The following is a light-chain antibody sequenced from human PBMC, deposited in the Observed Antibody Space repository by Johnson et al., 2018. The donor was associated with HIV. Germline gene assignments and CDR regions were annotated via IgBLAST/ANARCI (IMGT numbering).Light chain of an antibody. CDR1: SSNIGNNY. Sequence: QAVLTQPPSVSAAPGQKVTISCSGSSSNIGNNYVSWYQQLPGTAPKLLIYDNNERPSGIPDRFSGSNSGTSAPLDITGLQTGDEADYYCATWDTSLSTGGVFGTGTKVTVL. CDR3: ATWDTSLSTGGV. J-gene: IGLJ1*01. CDR2: DNN. V-gene: IGLV1-51*01.